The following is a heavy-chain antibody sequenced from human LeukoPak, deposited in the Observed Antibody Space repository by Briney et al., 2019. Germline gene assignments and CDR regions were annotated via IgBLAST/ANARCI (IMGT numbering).Heavy chain of an antibody. Sequence: VGSLRLSRAASGFSFDVYAMQWVRDAPGEGLGWVSLISGVGYATYYADSVKGRFTISRDNSKSSLYLQMNSRRTEDAALYYCAKDKSPGYTGGACDIWGQGTMVTVSS. J-gene: IGHJ3*02. CDR1: GFSFDVYA. CDR3: AKDKSPGYTGGACDI. D-gene: IGHD5-24*01. CDR2: ISGVGYAT. V-gene: IGHV3-43*02.